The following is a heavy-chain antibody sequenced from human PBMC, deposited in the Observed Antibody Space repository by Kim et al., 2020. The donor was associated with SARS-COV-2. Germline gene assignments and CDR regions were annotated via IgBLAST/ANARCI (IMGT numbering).Heavy chain of an antibody. CDR3: ARYYDSSKRYFDL. CDR2: ISASGSTI. Sequence: GGSLRLSCAASGFTFSSYEMNWVRQSPGKGLEWVSYISASGSTIYYEDSVNGRFTISRDNAKNSLYLQMNSLRAEDTTVYYCARYYDSSKRYFDLWGRGTLVTVSS. V-gene: IGHV3-48*03. D-gene: IGHD3-22*01. CDR1: GFTFSSYE. J-gene: IGHJ2*01.